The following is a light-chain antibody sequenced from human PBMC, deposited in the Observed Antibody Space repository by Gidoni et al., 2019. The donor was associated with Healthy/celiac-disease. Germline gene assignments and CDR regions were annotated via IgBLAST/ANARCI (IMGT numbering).Light chain of an antibody. CDR2: DAS. Sequence: DIQMTQSPSSLSASVGDRVTITCQASQDISNYLNWYQQKPGKAPKLLIYDASNLETGVPSRFSGSGSGTDSTFTISSLQPEDIATYYCQQYDNLPYTLGQGTKLEIK. CDR1: QDISNY. J-gene: IGKJ2*01. V-gene: IGKV1-33*01. CDR3: QQYDNLPYT.